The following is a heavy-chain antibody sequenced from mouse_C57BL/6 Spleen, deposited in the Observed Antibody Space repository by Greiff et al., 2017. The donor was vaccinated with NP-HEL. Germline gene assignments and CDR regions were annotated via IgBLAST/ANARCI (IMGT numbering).Heavy chain of an antibody. J-gene: IGHJ2*01. CDR2: FYPGRGSI. CDR3: ARHEVYYYGSSYDYFDY. Sequence: VQLQQSGAELVKPGASVKLSCKASGYTFTEYTIHWVKQRSGQGLEWIGWFYPGRGSIKYNEKFKDKATLTADKSSSTVYMELSRLTSEDSAVYFCARHEVYYYGSSYDYFDYWGQGTTLTVSS. V-gene: IGHV1-62-2*01. CDR1: GYTFTEYT. D-gene: IGHD1-1*01.